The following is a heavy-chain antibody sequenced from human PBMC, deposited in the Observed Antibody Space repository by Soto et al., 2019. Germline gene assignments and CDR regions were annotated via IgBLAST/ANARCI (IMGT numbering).Heavy chain of an antibody. D-gene: IGHD6-19*01. CDR2: ITDSGGHT. CDR1: GTTFWSRA. J-gene: IGHJ4*02. Sequence: LRLSCVASGTTFWSRAMSWVRQAPGEGLEWVSTITDSGGHTKYADSVRGLFTISRDNSKNTLYLQMSRLRAEDSAVYYCARGSKESYPGSRLFDFWGRGTLVTGSA. CDR3: ARGSKESYPGSRLFDF. V-gene: IGHV3-23*01.